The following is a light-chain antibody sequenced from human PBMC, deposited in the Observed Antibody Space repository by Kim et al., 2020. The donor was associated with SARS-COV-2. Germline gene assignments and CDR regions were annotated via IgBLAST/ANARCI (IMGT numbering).Light chain of an antibody. J-gene: IGKJ2*01. Sequence: DIVMTQSPATLSVSPGERATLSCRASQSVSSNLAWFQQRPGQAPRLLIYGASTRATGIPARFSGSGSGTKFTLTITSLQSEDFAVYYCQQYDNWPPYTFGQGTKLEI. CDR1: QSVSSN. CDR2: GAS. V-gene: IGKV3-15*01. CDR3: QQYDNWPPYT.